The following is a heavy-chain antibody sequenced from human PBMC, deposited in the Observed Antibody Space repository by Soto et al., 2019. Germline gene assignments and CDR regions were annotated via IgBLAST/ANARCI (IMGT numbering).Heavy chain of an antibody. CDR1: GGTFTSDT. D-gene: IGHD3-10*01. CDR3: AREGGSYNMGTFPFYYMDV. V-gene: IGHV1-69*08. J-gene: IGHJ6*03. Sequence: QVQLVQSGPEVKKSGSSVKVSCKLSGGTFTSDTISWLRQAPGQGLEWMGRIIPILGTGNYAQKFQGRVTIIEEKTTNTGYMELSSLTSEDTAVYYCAREGGSYNMGTFPFYYMDVWGNGTTVTVSS. CDR2: IIPILGTG.